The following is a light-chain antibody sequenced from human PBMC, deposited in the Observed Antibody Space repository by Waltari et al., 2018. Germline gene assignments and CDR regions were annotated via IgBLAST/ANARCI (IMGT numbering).Light chain of an antibody. V-gene: IGLV1-44*01. J-gene: IGLJ1*01. CDR3: AAWDDSRGYV. Sequence: QSVLTQPPSASGTPGQRVTISCSGSSSNIGSNTVSWYQQLPDTAPKLLIYINTHVPSGCPDRFSGSNAGTSASLAISGLQSEDEADYYCAAWDDSRGYVFGTGTKVTVL. CDR2: INT. CDR1: SSNIGSNT.